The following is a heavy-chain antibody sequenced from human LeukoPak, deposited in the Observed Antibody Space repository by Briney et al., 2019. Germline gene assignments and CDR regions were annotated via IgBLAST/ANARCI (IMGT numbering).Heavy chain of an antibody. V-gene: IGHV1-69*05. CDR1: GGTFSSYA. CDR3: ARGGLSDVIDY. Sequence: GASVKVSCKASGGTFSSYAISWVRQAPGQGLEWMGGIIPIFGTANYAQKFQGRGTITTDESTSTAYMELSSLRSEDTAVYYCARGGLSDVIDYWGQGTLVTVSS. J-gene: IGHJ4*02. CDR2: IIPIFGTA. D-gene: IGHD3-16*02.